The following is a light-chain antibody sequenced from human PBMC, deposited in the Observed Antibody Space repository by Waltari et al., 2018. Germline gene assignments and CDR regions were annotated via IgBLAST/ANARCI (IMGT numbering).Light chain of an antibody. CDR3: QQFGGSPKYT. CDR2: AVS. V-gene: IGKV3-20*01. J-gene: IGKJ2*01. Sequence: EIVLTQSPGTLSLSPGERATLSCRASQTISNNYLAWYQAKPGQAPRLLIYAVSHRATGIPDRFSGAGSWTDFTLTISRLEPEDFAVYYCQQFGGSPKYTFGQGTKLEIK. CDR1: QTISNNY.